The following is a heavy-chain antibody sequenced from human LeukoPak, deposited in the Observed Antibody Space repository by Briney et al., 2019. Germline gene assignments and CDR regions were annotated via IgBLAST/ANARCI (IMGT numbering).Heavy chain of an antibody. J-gene: IGHJ5*02. Sequence: SETLSLTCTVSGYSISSGYYWGWIRQPPGKGLEWIGSIYHSASTFYNPSLKSRVTISVDTSKNQFSLNLTSVTAADTAVYYCARFTPQGYGWGGYNRFDPWGQGTPVTVSS. D-gene: IGHD3-16*01. CDR1: GYSISSGYY. CDR3: ARFTPQGYGWGGYNRFDP. CDR2: IYHSAST. V-gene: IGHV4-38-2*02.